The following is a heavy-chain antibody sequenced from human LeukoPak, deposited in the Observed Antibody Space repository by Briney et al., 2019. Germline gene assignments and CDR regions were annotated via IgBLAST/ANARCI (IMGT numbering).Heavy chain of an antibody. D-gene: IGHD3-10*01. CDR3: ARDEDYYGSGSYNY. V-gene: IGHV4-59*01. J-gene: IGHJ4*02. CDR1: GGSINSDY. Sequence: SETLSLTCTVSGGSINSDYWSWIRQPPGKGLEWIGYIYYSGSTNYNPSLKSRVTISVDTSKNQFSLKLSSVTAADTAVYYCARDEDYYGSGSYNYWGQGTLVTVSS. CDR2: IYYSGST.